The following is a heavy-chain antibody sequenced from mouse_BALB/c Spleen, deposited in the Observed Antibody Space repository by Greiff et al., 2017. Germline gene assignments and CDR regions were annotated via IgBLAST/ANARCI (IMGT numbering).Heavy chain of an antibody. V-gene: IGHV1-69*02. CDR3: TRSGNYALDY. J-gene: IGHJ3*01. CDR2: IYPSDSYT. Sequence: VQLQQPGAELVRPGASVKLSCKASGYTFTSYWINWVKQRPGQGLEWIGNIYPSDSYTNYNQKFKDKATLTVDKSSSTAYMQLSSPTSEDSAVYYCTRSGNYALDYWGQGTLVTVSA. CDR1: GYTFTSYW. D-gene: IGHD1-1*02.